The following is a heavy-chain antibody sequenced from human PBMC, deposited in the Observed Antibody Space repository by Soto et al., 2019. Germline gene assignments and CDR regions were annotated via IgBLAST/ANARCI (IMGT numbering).Heavy chain of an antibody. V-gene: IGHV4-4*01. D-gene: IGHD2-2*01. CDR2: IYHSGST. J-gene: IGHJ6*02. Sequence: QVQLQESGPGLVKPSGTLSLTCAVSGGSISSSNWWSWVRQPPGKGLEWIGEIYHSGSTNYNPSLKSRAPXSXVXXNNQSSTTPSSVSAAGPAGYRWGSVVGGSSDGVDAWGQGTTVTV. CDR3: GSVVGGSSDGVDA. CDR1: GGSISSSNW.